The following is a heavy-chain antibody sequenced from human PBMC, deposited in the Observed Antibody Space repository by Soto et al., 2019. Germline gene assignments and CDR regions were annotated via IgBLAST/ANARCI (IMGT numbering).Heavy chain of an antibody. V-gene: IGHV3-30-3*01. J-gene: IGHJ4*02. CDR2: ILDDGNNK. CDR1: GFTFSNYI. Sequence: QVQLVESGGGGVQPGRSLRLSCAASGFTFSNYIMHWVRQAPGKGLEWVAFILDDGNNKYYADSVKGRFTISRDNSKNTLYLQMNSLRTEDTAVYYCARDDEGGSYCDLGYWGQGTLVTVSS. CDR3: ARDDEGGSYCDLGY. D-gene: IGHD3-10*01.